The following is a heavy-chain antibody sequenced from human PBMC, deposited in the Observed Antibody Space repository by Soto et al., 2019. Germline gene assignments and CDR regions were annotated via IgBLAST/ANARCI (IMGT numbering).Heavy chain of an antibody. Sequence: QVQLVQSGAEVKKPGSSVKVSCKASGGTFSSYAISWVRQAPGQELEWMGGIIPIFGTANYAQQFQGRVTITADGSTSAAYMELSSLRSEDTAVYYCARTGQYNYGPSGLAYYYYARDVWGLGTTVTVSS. V-gene: IGHV1-69*01. CDR3: ARTGQYNYGPSGLAYYYYARDV. CDR1: GGTFSSYA. CDR2: IIPIFGTA. J-gene: IGHJ6*01. D-gene: IGHD3-10*01.